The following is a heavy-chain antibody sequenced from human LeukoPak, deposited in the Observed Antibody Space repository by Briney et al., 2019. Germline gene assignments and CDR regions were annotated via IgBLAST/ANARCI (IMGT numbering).Heavy chain of an antibody. CDR2: INTNSGNT. Sequence: GASVKVSCKASVYTFTNYGITWVLQAPGQGLEYLGWINTNSGNTYYAQKLQDRVTMTTDTSTSTAYMELRSLRSDDTAVYYCARKIVGVHSYDYWGQGTLVTVSS. V-gene: IGHV1-18*01. J-gene: IGHJ4*02. CDR1: VYTFTNYG. D-gene: IGHD1-26*01. CDR3: ARKIVGVHSYDY.